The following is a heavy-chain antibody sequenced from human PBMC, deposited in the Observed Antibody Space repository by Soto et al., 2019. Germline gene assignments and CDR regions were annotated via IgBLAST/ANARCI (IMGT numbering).Heavy chain of an antibody. CDR3: EREDSPDAFDI. CDR1: GGSISSGDYY. J-gene: IGHJ3*02. V-gene: IGHV4-30-4*01. CDR2: IYYSGST. Sequence: PSETLSLTCTVSGGSISSGDYYWIWIRQPPGKGLEWIGYIYYSGSTYYNASLKSRISISVDTSQNQFSLKLSSVTAADTAVYYCEREDSPDAFDIWGQGTMVTVSS.